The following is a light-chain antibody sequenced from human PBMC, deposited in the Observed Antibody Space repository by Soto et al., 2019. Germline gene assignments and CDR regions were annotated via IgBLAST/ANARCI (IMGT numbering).Light chain of an antibody. J-gene: IGKJ1*01. Sequence: EIVLTQSPATLSLSPWERATLSCGASQSVSSYLAWYQQKPGQAPRLLIYEASNRAAGIPARFSGSGSGTDFTLTITSLEPEDFAFYYCHQRQRWPRTLGQGTKVDIK. V-gene: IGKV3-11*01. CDR3: HQRQRWPRT. CDR2: EAS. CDR1: QSVSSY.